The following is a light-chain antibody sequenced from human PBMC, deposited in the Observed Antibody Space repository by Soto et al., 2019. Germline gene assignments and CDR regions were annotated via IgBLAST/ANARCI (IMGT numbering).Light chain of an antibody. CDR2: AAS. Sequence: DIQMTESTAALSASVGDIATISCLASHSISSYLSWYHQKPGTAPKLLIFAASSLESGVPSRFSGSGSGTDYTLTISSLQPDDFATYHCQQSYNMPWTFGQGTKVDTK. CDR3: QQSYNMPWT. V-gene: IGKV1-39*01. CDR1: HSISSY. J-gene: IGKJ1*01.